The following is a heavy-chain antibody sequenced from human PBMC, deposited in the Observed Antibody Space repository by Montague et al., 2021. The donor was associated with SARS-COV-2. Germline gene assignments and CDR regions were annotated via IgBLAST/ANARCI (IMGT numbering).Heavy chain of an antibody. CDR3: ARADRWGSDTTHLYYCKGMDL. CDR1: GGSISSSNYY. D-gene: IGHD3-10*01. CDR2: MYYSGST. J-gene: IGHJ6*02. V-gene: IGHV4-39*07. Sequence: SETLSLTCTVSGGSISSSNYYWGWIRQPPGKGLEWIGNMYYSGSTNYNLSLKSRVTISIDTSKNQFSLKLSSVTAADTAVYSCARADRWGSDTTHLYYCKGMDLWGQGTTVIVSS.